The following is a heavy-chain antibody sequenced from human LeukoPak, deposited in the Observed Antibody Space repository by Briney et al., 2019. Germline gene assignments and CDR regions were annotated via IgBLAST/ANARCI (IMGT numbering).Heavy chain of an antibody. Sequence: GRSLRLSCAASGFTLSSYGMHWVRQAPGKGLEWVAVIWYDGSNKYYADSVKGRFTISRDNSKNTLYLQMNSLRAEDTAVYYCAREGASGYYYSGYDYWGQGTLVTVSS. CDR1: GFTLSSYG. D-gene: IGHD3-22*01. CDR2: IWYDGSNK. J-gene: IGHJ4*02. V-gene: IGHV3-33*01. CDR3: AREGASGYYYSGYDY.